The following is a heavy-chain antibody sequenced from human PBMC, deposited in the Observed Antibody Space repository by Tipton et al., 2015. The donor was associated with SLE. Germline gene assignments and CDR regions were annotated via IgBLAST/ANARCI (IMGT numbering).Heavy chain of an antibody. J-gene: IGHJ4*02. CDR3: ARECGSSGGYDYGYGHCDS. D-gene: IGHD5-18*01. CDR1: GYSYG. CDR2: INNYNDNT. Sequence: QLVQSGGEVKKPGASVKVSCKASGYSYGITWVRQAPGQGLEWMGWINNYNDNTNYAQKFQGRVSMTTDRSTTTDYLELRSLGSDDTAVDYCARECGSSGGYDYGYGHCDSWGRGSRVTVSS. V-gene: IGHV1-18*01.